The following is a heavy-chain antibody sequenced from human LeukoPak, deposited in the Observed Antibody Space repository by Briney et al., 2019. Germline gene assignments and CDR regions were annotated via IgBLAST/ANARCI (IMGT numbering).Heavy chain of an antibody. CDR1: GFTFSSYA. J-gene: IGHJ4*02. CDR3: ARSRANYVWGSYRFFH. CDR2: ISYDGSNK. D-gene: IGHD3-16*02. V-gene: IGHV3-30-3*01. Sequence: GGSLRLSCAASGFTFSSYAMHWVRQAPGKGLEWVAVISYDGSNKYYADSVKGRFTISRDNSKNTLYLQMNSLRAEDTAVYYCARSRANYVWGSYRFFHWGQGTLVTVSS.